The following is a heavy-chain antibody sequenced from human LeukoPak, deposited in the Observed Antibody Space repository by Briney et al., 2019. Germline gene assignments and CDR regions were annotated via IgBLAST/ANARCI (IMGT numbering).Heavy chain of an antibody. V-gene: IGHV3-48*03. CDR3: ANGGAWPIGY. CDR2: ISSSGSTI. J-gene: IGHJ4*02. Sequence: GGSLRLSCAASGFTFSSYEMNWVRQAPGKGLEWVSYISSSGSTIYYADSVKGRFAISRDNAKNSLYLQMNSLRAEDTAVYYCANGGAWPIGYWGQGTLVTVSS. D-gene: IGHD3-3*01. CDR1: GFTFSSYE.